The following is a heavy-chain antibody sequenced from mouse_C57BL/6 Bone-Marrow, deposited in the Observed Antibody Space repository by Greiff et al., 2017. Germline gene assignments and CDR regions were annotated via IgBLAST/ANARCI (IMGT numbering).Heavy chain of an antibody. CDR2: IYPRSGNT. CDR1: GYTFTSYG. Sequence: VKLVESGAELARPGASVKLSCKASGYTFTSYGISWVKQSTGQGLEWIGEIYPRSGNTYYNEKFKGKATLTADKSSSTAYMELRSLTSEDSAVYFCARLYYYGSSWFAYWGQGTLVTVSA. D-gene: IGHD1-1*01. J-gene: IGHJ3*01. CDR3: ARLYYYGSSWFAY. V-gene: IGHV1-81*01.